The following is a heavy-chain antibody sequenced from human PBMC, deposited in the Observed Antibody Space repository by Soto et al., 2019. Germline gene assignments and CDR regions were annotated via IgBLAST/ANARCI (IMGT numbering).Heavy chain of an antibody. Sequence: EVQLLESGGGLVQAGGSLRLSCTAWGFIFYIYPMGWPRHSRGAALVGVSVIDGSGGDTFRADSEKGRLNISRDNSKKTLDLHMSSLRVEDTARYYCAKEIVAAAYVETSPFDVWGQGTQVTVSS. D-gene: IGHD6-25*01. J-gene: IGHJ4*02. CDR3: AKEIVAAAYVETSPFDV. CDR2: IDGSGGDT. CDR1: GFIFYIYP. V-gene: IGHV3-23*01.